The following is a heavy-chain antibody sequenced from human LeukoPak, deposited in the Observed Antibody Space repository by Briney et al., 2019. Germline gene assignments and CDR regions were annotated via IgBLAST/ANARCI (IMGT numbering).Heavy chain of an antibody. D-gene: IGHD3-22*01. CDR1: GFNFDDYA. CDR2: ISWNSGSI. V-gene: IGHV3-9*03. J-gene: IGHJ3*02. Sequence: GGSLRLSCAASGFNFDDYAMHWVRHAPGKGLEWVSGISWNSGSIGYADSVKGRFTISRDNAKNSLYLQMNSLRAEDMALYYCAKVSSGYPYYDAFDIWGQGTMVTVSS. CDR3: AKVSSGYPYYDAFDI.